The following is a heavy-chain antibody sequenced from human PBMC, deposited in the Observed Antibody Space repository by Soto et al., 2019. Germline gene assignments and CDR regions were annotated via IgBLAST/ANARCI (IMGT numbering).Heavy chain of an antibody. CDR3: ARVIAAPSYWFDP. CDR2: IIPIFGTA. J-gene: IGHJ5*02. CDR1: GGTFSSYA. V-gene: IGHV1-69*13. D-gene: IGHD6-6*01. Sequence: ASVKVSCKASGGTFSSYAISWVRQAPGQGLEWMGGIIPIFGTANYAQKFQGRVTITADESTSTAYMELSSLRSEDTAVYYCARVIAAPSYWFDPVAREPGSPSPQ.